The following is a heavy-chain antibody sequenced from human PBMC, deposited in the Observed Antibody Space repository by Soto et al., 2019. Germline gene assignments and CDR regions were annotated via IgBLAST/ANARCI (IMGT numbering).Heavy chain of an antibody. CDR3: TTDHPFILTGYYPLYY. J-gene: IGHJ4*02. Sequence: EVQLVESGGGLVKPGGSLRLSCAASGFTFSNAWMSWVRQAPGKGLEWVGRIKSKTDGGTTDYAAPVKGRFTISRDDSKNTLYLQMNSLKTEDTAVYYCTTDHPFILTGYYPLYYWGQGTLVTVSS. CDR2: IKSKTDGGTT. V-gene: IGHV3-15*01. CDR1: GFTFSNAW. D-gene: IGHD3-9*01.